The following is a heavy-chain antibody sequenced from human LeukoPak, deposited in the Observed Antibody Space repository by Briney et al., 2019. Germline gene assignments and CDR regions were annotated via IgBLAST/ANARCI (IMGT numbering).Heavy chain of an antibody. J-gene: IGHJ4*02. Sequence: SSETLSLTCVVDGGSFSGFHWSWIRQPPGKGLEWIGEIDHSGSANYKPSLKSRVTISVDTSKNQFSLKLSSVTAADTAVYYCARRLGGTSTGFDYWGQGTLVTVSS. CDR1: GGSFSGFH. CDR2: IDHSGSA. CDR3: ARRLGGTSTGFDY. D-gene: IGHD2-2*01. V-gene: IGHV4-34*01.